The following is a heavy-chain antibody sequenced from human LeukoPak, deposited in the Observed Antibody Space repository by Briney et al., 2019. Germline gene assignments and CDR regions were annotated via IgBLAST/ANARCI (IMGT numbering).Heavy chain of an antibody. J-gene: IGHJ3*02. CDR3: ARDRYDFWSGHLPYAFDI. CDR2: IRYDGSNK. V-gene: IGHV3-30*02. Sequence: GGSLRLSCAASGFTFSSYGMHWVRQAPGKGLEWVAFIRYDGSNKYYADSVKGRFTISRDNSKNTLYLQMNSLRAEDTAVYYCARDRYDFWSGHLPYAFDIWGQGTMVTVSS. D-gene: IGHD3-3*01. CDR1: GFTFSSYG.